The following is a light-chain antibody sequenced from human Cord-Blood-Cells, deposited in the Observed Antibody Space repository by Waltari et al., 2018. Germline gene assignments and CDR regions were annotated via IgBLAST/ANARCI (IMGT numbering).Light chain of an antibody. CDR3: QQYYSTPHT. J-gene: IGKJ2*01. Sequence: DIVITQSPAPLAVSLGERATINCKSSQRVLYSSNNKNYLAWYQQKPGQPPKLLIYWASTRESGVPDRFSGSGSGTDFTLTISSLQAEDVAVYYCQQYYSTPHTFGQGTKLEIK. CDR2: WAS. CDR1: QRVLYSSNNKNY. V-gene: IGKV4-1*01.